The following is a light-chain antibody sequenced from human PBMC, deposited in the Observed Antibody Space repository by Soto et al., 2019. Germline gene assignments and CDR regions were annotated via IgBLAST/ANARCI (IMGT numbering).Light chain of an antibody. CDR3: SSYTSSSSGV. Sequence: QSALAQPASVSGSPRQSITISYTGTSSDVGGYNYVSWYQQHPGKAPKLMIYDVSNRPSGVSNRFSGSKSGNTASLTISGLQAEDEADYYCSSYTSSSSGVFGTGTRSPS. J-gene: IGLJ1*01. V-gene: IGLV2-14*01. CDR2: DVS. CDR1: SSDVGGYNY.